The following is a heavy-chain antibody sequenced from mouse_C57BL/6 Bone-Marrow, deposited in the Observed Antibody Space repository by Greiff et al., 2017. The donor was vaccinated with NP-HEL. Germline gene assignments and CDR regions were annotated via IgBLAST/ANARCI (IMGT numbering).Heavy chain of an antibody. CDR3: ARGLRRRFDY. D-gene: IGHD2-4*01. V-gene: IGHV1-59*01. Sequence: VQLQQPGAELVRPGTSVKLSCKASGYTFTSYWMHWVKQRPGQGLEWIGVIDPSDSYTNYIQKFKGKATLTVDTSSSTAYMQLSSLTSEDSAVYYCARGLRRRFDYWGQGTTLTVSA. CDR1: GYTFTSYW. CDR2: IDPSDSYT. J-gene: IGHJ2*01.